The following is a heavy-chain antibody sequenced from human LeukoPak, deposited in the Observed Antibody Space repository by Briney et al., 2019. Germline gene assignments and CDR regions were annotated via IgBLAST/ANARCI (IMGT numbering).Heavy chain of an antibody. CDR1: GYTFSSLG. D-gene: IGHD1-26*01. CDR3: ARGLVGATSWFDP. J-gene: IGHJ5*02. CDR2: INPNSGGT. Sequence: ASVKVSCKASGYTFSSLGISWVRQAPGQGLEWMGRINPNSGGTNYAQKFQGRVTMTRDTSISTAYMELSRLRSDDTAVYYCARGLVGATSWFDPWGQGTLVTVSS. V-gene: IGHV1-2*06.